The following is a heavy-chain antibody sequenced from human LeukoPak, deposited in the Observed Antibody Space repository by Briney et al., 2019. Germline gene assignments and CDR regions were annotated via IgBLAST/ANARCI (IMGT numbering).Heavy chain of an antibody. CDR1: GLTSGIYA. CDR2: FSGGGDS. J-gene: IGHJ4*02. V-gene: IGHV3-23*01. Sequence: GGSLRLSCAASGLTSGIYAMSWVRQAPGKGLEWVSAFSGGGDSFYADSVRGRFSISADRSRNILYLQMNSLRVEDTAVYYCVKEVERHFDLRYWGQGTPVTVSS. D-gene: IGHD2-15*01. CDR3: VKEVERHFDLRY.